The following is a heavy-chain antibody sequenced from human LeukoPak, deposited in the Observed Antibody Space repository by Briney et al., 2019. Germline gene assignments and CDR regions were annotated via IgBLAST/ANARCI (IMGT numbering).Heavy chain of an antibody. CDR2: IYTSGST. CDR1: GGSISSYY. J-gene: IGHJ4*02. Sequence: SETLSLTCTVSGGSISSYYRSWIRQSAGKGLEWIGRIYTSGSTDYNPSLKSRVTMSVDTSKNQFSLKLSSVTAADTAMYYCARNGGSGTYYDGSFDYWGQGTLVTVSS. CDR3: ARNGGSGTYYDGSFDY. V-gene: IGHV4-4*07. D-gene: IGHD1-26*01.